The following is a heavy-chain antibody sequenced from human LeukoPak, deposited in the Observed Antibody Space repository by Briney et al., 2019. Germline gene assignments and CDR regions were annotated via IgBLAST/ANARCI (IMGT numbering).Heavy chain of an antibody. Sequence: SETLSLTCTVSGDPISSSSYYWGWIRQPPGKGLEWIGSIHYRGSTYYNPSLKSRLTISVDTSKKQFSLKVRSVTAADTAVYYCARQVVATINQYYFDYWGQGTLATVSS. V-gene: IGHV4-39*01. CDR1: GDPISSSSYY. D-gene: IGHD5-12*01. CDR2: IHYRGST. CDR3: ARQVVATINQYYFDY. J-gene: IGHJ4*02.